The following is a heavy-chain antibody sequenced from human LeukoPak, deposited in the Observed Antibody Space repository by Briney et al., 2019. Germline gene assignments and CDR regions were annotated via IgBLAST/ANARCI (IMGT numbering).Heavy chain of an antibody. CDR3: ARDVLSADYYDSSWGLRPPYGMDV. J-gene: IGHJ6*02. V-gene: IGHV4-30-4*01. Sequence: SETLSLTCAVSGGSISSGGYYWSWIRQPPGKGLEWIGYIYYSGSTYYNPSLKSRVTISVDTSKNQFSLKLSSVTAADTAVYYCARDVLSADYYDSSWGLRPPYGMDVWGQGTTVTVSS. CDR2: IYYSGST. CDR1: GGSISSGGYY. D-gene: IGHD3-22*01.